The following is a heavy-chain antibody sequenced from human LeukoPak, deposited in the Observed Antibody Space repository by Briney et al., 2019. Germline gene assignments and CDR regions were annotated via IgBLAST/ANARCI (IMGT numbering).Heavy chain of an antibody. J-gene: IGHJ4*02. CDR2: IRYDGSNK. Sequence: GGSLRLSCAASGFTFSSYGMHWVRQAPGKGLEWVAFIRYDGSNKYYADSVKGRFTISRDNSKNTLYLQMNSLRAEDTAVYYCAKEQITIFGVVRRTDWGQGTLVTVSS. CDR3: AKEQITIFGVVRRTD. D-gene: IGHD3-3*01. CDR1: GFTFSSYG. V-gene: IGHV3-30*02.